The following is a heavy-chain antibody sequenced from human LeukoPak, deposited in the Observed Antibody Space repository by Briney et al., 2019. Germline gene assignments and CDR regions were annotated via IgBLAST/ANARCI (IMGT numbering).Heavy chain of an antibody. J-gene: IGHJ6*03. Sequence: GGSLRLSCAASGFTVSSNYMSWVRQAPGKGLEWVSVIYSGGSTYYADSVKGRFTISRDNSKNSLWLQMNSLRVEDTAVYYCVRDMDVWGKGTTVTVFS. CDR3: VRDMDV. CDR2: IYSGGST. CDR1: GFTVSSNY. V-gene: IGHV3-53*01.